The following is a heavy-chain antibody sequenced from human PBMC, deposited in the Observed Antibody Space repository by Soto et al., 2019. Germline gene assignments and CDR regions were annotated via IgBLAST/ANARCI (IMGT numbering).Heavy chain of an antibody. CDR1: GFTFSSYG. CDR3: ARVGEQYDSSVHIQTHFDY. J-gene: IGHJ4*02. D-gene: IGHD3-22*01. CDR2: IWYDGSNK. Sequence: GGSLRLSCAASGFTFSSYGMHWVRQAPGKGLEWVAVIWYDGSNKYYADSVKGRFTISRDNSKNTLYLQMNSLRAEDTAVYYCARVGEQYDSSVHIQTHFDYWGQGTLVTVSS. V-gene: IGHV3-33*01.